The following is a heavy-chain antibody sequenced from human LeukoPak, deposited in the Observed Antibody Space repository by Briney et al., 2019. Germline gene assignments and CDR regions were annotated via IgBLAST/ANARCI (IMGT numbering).Heavy chain of an antibody. CDR2: VNHSGIT. CDR1: GGSISSYY. Sequence: PSETLSLTCTVSGGSISSYYWSWIRQPPGKGLEWIGEVNHSGITIYNPSLKSRVTISVDTSKNQFSLKLSSVTAADTAVYYCARVGCSSTSCYVGYWGQGTLVTVSS. CDR3: ARVGCSSTSCYVGY. V-gene: IGHV4-34*09. J-gene: IGHJ4*02. D-gene: IGHD2-2*01.